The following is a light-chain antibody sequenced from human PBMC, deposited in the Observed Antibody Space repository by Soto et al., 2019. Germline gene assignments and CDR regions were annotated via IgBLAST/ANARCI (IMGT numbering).Light chain of an antibody. Sequence: QSVLTQPASVSASPGQSITISCTGTTSDVGAYYLVSWYQQRPGKAPKVVIYEVSRRPSGISDRFSGSKSGNTASLTISGLQADDEADYYCSSYVGGDTLVFGGGTQLTVL. CDR3: SSYVGGDTLV. CDR2: EVS. V-gene: IGLV2-23*02. CDR1: TSDVGAYYL. J-gene: IGLJ2*01.